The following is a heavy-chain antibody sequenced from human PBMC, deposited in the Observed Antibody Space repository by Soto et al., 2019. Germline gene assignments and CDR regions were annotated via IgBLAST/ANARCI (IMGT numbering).Heavy chain of an antibody. V-gene: IGHV1-69*13. CDR3: AVVVVAATDPPYYYGMDV. Sequence: SVKVSCKASGGTFSSYAISWVRQAPGQGLEWMGGIIPIFGTANYAQKFQGRVTITADESTSTAYMELSSLRSEDTAVYYCAVVVVAATDPPYYYGMDVWGQGTTVTVS. CDR2: IIPIFGTA. D-gene: IGHD2-15*01. J-gene: IGHJ6*02. CDR1: GGTFSSYA.